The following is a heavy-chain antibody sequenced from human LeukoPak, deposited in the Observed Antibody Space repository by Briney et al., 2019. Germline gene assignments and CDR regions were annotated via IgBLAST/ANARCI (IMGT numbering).Heavy chain of an antibody. Sequence: PGGSLRLSCAAAGFTFTNYAMSWVRQAPGEGLGSVTVISGTGAFTYYADSVKGRFTISRDNTKNTLYLQMNSLRAEDTTVYFCAKGHSDYGTGFDVWGRGTLVTVSS. J-gene: IGHJ4*02. CDR1: GFTFTNYA. D-gene: IGHD4-17*01. CDR3: AKGHSDYGTGFDV. CDR2: ISGTGAFT. V-gene: IGHV3-23*01.